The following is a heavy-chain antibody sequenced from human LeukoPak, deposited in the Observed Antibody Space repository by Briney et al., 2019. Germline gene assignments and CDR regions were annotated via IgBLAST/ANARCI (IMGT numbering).Heavy chain of an antibody. D-gene: IGHD1-26*01. CDR1: GVSISSYY. Sequence: PSETLSLTCTVSGVSISSYYWSWIRQPPGKGLEWIGYIYYSGSTSYNPSLKSRVTISVDTSKNQFSLKLCSVTAADTAVYYCARVVGAIRDWGQGTLVTVSS. CDR2: IYYSGST. CDR3: ARVVGAIRD. V-gene: IGHV4-59*01. J-gene: IGHJ4*02.